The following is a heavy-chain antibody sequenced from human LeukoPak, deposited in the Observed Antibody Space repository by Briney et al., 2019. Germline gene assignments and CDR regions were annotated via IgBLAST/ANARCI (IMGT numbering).Heavy chain of an antibody. CDR2: INPNSGGT. CDR3: ARGAYCGGDCNDY. J-gene: IGHJ4*02. D-gene: IGHD2-21*02. Sequence: ASVKVSCKASGYTFTGYYMHWVRQAPGQGLEWMGWINPNSGGTNYAQKFQGRVTMTRDTSISTAYMELSSLRSEDTAVYYCARGAYCGGDCNDYWGQGTLVTVSS. CDR1: GYTFTGYY. V-gene: IGHV1-2*02.